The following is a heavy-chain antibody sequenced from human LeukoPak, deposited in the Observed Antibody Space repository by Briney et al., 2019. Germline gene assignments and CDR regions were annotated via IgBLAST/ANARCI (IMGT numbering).Heavy chain of an antibody. CDR1: GFTVSSNY. CDR2: IYSGGST. CDR3: ARGRYYDILTGYDY. D-gene: IGHD3-9*01. V-gene: IGHV3-66*01. Sequence: GGSLRLSCAASGFTVSSNYMSWVRQAPGKGLEWVSVIYSGGSTYYADSVKGRFTISRDNSKNTLYLQMNSLRAEDTAVYYCARGRYYDILTGYDYWGQGTLVTVSS. J-gene: IGHJ4*02.